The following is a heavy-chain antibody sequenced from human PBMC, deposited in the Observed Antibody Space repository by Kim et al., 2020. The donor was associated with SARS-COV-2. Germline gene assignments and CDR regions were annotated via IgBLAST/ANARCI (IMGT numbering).Heavy chain of an antibody. CDR3: ARDAGSWYGFDY. J-gene: IGHJ4*02. D-gene: IGHD6-13*01. V-gene: IGHV3-74*01. Sequence: SYADSVKGRFTISRDNAKNTLYLQMNSLRAEDTAVYYCARDAGSWYGFDYWGQGTLVTVSS.